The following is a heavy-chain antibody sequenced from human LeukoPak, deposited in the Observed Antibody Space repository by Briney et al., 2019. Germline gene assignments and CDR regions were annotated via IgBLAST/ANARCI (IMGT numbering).Heavy chain of an antibody. CDR1: GFTFSSYW. Sequence: GGSLRLSCAASGFTFSSYWVSWVRQAPGKGLEWVANIKQDGSEKYYVDSVKGRFTISRDNAKNSLYLQMNSLRAEDTAVYYCAREKLVVVTNWGQGTLVTVSS. J-gene: IGHJ4*02. D-gene: IGHD3-22*01. CDR3: AREKLVVVTN. CDR2: IKQDGSEK. V-gene: IGHV3-7*01.